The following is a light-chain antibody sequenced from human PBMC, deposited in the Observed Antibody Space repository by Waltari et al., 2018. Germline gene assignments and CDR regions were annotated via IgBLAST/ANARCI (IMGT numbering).Light chain of an antibody. CDR2: GNN. Sequence: QSVLTQPPSVSGAPGQRVTISCTGSSSNIGAGFDVHWYQQLPGTAPKLLIFGNNNRPAGVPDRLSGSKSGTSASLAIPGLQAEDEADYYCQSYDSSLFVVFGGGTKLTVL. V-gene: IGLV1-40*01. J-gene: IGLJ2*01. CDR3: QSYDSSLFVV. CDR1: SSNIGAGFD.